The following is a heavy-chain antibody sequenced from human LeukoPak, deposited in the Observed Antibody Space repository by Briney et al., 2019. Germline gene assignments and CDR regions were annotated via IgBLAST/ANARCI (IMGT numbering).Heavy chain of an antibody. J-gene: IGHJ3*02. CDR1: GFTFSSYA. Sequence: GGSLRLSCAASGFTFSSYAMSWVRQAPGKGLEWVSAISGSGGSTYYADSVKGRFTISRDNSKNTLYLQMNSLRAEDTAVYYCAKDLLARIVIVVVGRAFDIWGQGTMVTVSS. D-gene: IGHD3-22*01. CDR2: ISGSGGST. V-gene: IGHV3-23*01. CDR3: AKDLLARIVIVVVGRAFDI.